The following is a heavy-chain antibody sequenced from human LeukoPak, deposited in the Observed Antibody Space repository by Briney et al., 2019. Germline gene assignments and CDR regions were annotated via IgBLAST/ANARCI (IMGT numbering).Heavy chain of an antibody. Sequence: PGRSLRLSCAASGFTFSSYGTHWVRQAPGKGLEWVAGISWNSGKIVYADSVKGRFTISRDNAKNSVYLQMDSLRAEDTALYYCAKETHSTMVPGYAFDIWGQGTMVTVSS. CDR2: ISWNSGKI. CDR3: AKETHSTMVPGYAFDI. D-gene: IGHD2-8*01. J-gene: IGHJ3*02. V-gene: IGHV3-9*01. CDR1: GFTFSSYG.